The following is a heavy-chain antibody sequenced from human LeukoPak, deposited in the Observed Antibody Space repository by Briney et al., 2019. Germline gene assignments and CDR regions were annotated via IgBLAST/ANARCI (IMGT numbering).Heavy chain of an antibody. V-gene: IGHV3-49*04. CDR1: GFTFSSYE. CDR2: IRSKASGGAI. J-gene: IGHJ4*02. CDR3: TREVDGMSAY. Sequence: GGSLRLSCAASGFTFSSYEMNWVRQAPGKGLEWLGFIRSKASGGAIEYDPSVDGRFTISRDDSKSIAYLQMTSLKTEDTATYFCTREVDGMSAYWGQGTLVTVSS. D-gene: IGHD1-14*01.